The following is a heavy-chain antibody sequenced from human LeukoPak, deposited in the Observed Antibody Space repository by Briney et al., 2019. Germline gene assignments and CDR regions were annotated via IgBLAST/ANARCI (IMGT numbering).Heavy chain of an antibody. CDR3: ARASFGFSSHTDY. Sequence: GASVKVSCKASGYTFASYDINWVRQATGQGLEWMGWMNPNSGNTGYAQKLQGRVTMTRNTSISTAYMELSSLRSEDTAVYYCARASFGFSSHTDYWGQGTLVTVSS. V-gene: IGHV1-8*01. J-gene: IGHJ4*02. CDR2: MNPNSGNT. D-gene: IGHD3-3*01. CDR1: GYTFASYD.